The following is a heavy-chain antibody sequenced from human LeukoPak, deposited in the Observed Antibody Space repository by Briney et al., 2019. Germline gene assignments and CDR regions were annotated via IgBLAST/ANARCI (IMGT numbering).Heavy chain of an antibody. J-gene: IGHJ4*02. CDR3: AGDGFRFVIDY. CDR1: GFTFSSYA. V-gene: IGHV3-23*01. D-gene: IGHD2-21*01. CDR2: ISGSGGST. Sequence: GGSLRLSCAASGFTFSSYAMSWVRQAPGKGLEWVSAISGSGGSTYYADSVKGRFTISRDNSKNTLYLQVNSLRAEDTAVYYCAGDGFRFVIDYWGQGTLVTVSS.